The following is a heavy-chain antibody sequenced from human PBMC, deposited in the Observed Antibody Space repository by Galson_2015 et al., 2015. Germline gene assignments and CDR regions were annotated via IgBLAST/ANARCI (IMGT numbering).Heavy chain of an antibody. Sequence: SLRLSCAASRFTFSSYSMNWVRQAPGKGLEWVSYITTSSTTIYYADSVKGRFTISRDNAKNSLYLQMNSLRDEDTAVYYCARNIAGAVYLDYWGQGTLVTVSS. J-gene: IGHJ4*02. CDR1: RFTFSSYS. V-gene: IGHV3-48*02. D-gene: IGHD1-26*01. CDR2: ITTSSTTI. CDR3: ARNIAGAVYLDY.